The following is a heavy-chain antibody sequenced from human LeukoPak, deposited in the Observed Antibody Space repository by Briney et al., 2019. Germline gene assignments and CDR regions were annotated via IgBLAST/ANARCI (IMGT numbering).Heavy chain of an antibody. D-gene: IGHD3-3*01. Sequence: GGSLRLSCTASGFNFGIYGMHWVRQAPGKGLEWVAVMWDDGTNEYYVESVKGRFTISRDNGKRTLYLQMNSLRAEDTAVYYCAKDQNDFWSGYRYNWFDPWGQGTLVTVSS. CDR1: GFNFGIYG. CDR2: MWDDGTNE. V-gene: IGHV3-33*03. J-gene: IGHJ5*02. CDR3: AKDQNDFWSGYRYNWFDP.